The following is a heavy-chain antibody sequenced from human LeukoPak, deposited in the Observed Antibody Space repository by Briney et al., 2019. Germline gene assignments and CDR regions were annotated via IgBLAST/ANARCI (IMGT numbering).Heavy chain of an antibody. D-gene: IGHD2-21*02. CDR3: ARQYGDPVLGLYYFDY. V-gene: IGHV4-59*01. J-gene: IGHJ4*02. CDR1: GDSITSYY. Sequence: SETLSPTCTVSGDSITSYYWTWIRQPPGKGLEWIGYIYYSGSTNYNPSLKSRVTISIDTSNNHFSLKLSSVTAADTAIYYCARQYGDPVLGLYYFDYWGQGTLVTVSS. CDR2: IYYSGST.